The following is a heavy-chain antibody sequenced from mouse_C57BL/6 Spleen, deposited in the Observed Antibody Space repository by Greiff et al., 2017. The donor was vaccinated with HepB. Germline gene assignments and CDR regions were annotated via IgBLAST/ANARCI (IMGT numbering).Heavy chain of an antibody. V-gene: IGHV1-26*01. CDR2: INPKNGGT. Sequence: EVQLQQSGPELVKPGASVKISCKASGYTFTDYYMNWVKQRHGKSLEWIGDINPKNGGTSYNQKFKGKATLTVDKSSSTAYMELRSLTSEDAAVYYCASQSPYSPGFDYWGQGTTLTVAS. J-gene: IGHJ2*01. CDR1: GYTFTDYY. CDR3: ASQSPYSPGFDY.